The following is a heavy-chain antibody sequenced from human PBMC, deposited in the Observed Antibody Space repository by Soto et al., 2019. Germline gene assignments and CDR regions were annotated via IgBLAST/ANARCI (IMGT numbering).Heavy chain of an antibody. CDR2: IYHSGAT. CDR3: ARTGGGYFHFDF. CDR1: GYSINSDYY. Sequence: SETLSLTCAVSGYSINSDYYWGWIRQPPGKGLGWIGSIYHSGATFYNPSLKSRVTISVNTSRNQFSLKLPSVTAADTAVYHCARTGGGYFHFDFWGQGTLVTVSS. D-gene: IGHD3-9*01. V-gene: IGHV4-38-2*01. J-gene: IGHJ4*02.